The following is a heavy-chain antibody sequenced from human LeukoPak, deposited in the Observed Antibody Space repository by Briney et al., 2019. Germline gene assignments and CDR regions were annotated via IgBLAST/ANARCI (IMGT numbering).Heavy chain of an antibody. CDR3: ARGRSYGFDFDS. Sequence: SETLSLTCDVSGVSINTCCYYWTWIRQPPGKGLEWIGYKYYSGSTRYNSSLRSRLTISLDTSKSQFSLRLTSVTAADTAVYYCARGRSYGFDFDSWGPGTLVIVSS. D-gene: IGHD5-18*01. J-gene: IGHJ4*02. V-gene: IGHV4-61*01. CDR2: KYYSGST. CDR1: GVSINTCCYY.